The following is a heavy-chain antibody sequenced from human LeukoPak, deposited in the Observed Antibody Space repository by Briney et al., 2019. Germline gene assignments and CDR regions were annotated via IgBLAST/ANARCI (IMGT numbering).Heavy chain of an antibody. CDR3: ARVIIDILTGYYDYYYYGMDV. V-gene: IGHV1-2*02. CDR1: GYTFTGYY. D-gene: IGHD3-9*01. CDR2: INPNSGGT. Sequence: ASVKVSCKASGYTFTGYYMHWVRQAPGQGLEWMGWINPNSGGTNYAQKFQGRVTMTRDTSISTAYMELSRLRSDDTAVYYCARVIIDILTGYYDYYYYGMDVWGQGTTVTVSS. J-gene: IGHJ6*02.